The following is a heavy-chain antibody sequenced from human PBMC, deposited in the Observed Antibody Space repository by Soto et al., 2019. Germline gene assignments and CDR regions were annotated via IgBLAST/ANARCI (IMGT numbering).Heavy chain of an antibody. D-gene: IGHD2-2*01. Sequence: PGGSLRLSCKASGFIFNNYGMSWVRQAPGKGLEWVSGISDSGDSTYYADSMRGRFTISRDSSKNTLYLQMNSLRPEDTAMYYCVKDLYRSSTMPCLDHWGQGALVTVSS. CDR2: ISDSGDST. CDR3: VKDLYRSSTMPCLDH. J-gene: IGHJ4*02. V-gene: IGHV3-23*01. CDR1: GFIFNNYG.